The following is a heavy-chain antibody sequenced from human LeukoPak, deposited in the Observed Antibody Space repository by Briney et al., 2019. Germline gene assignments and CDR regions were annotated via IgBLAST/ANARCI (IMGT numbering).Heavy chain of an antibody. D-gene: IGHD3-10*01. Sequence: SETLSLTCAVSGGSISSSNWWSWVRQPPGKGLEWIGEIYHSGSTNYNPSLKSRVTISVDTSKKQFSLKVRTVTAADTAVCYCARGDTNYGSGSYFGHKYYYMDVWGKGTTVTVSS. J-gene: IGHJ6*03. CDR2: IYHSGST. CDR1: GGSISSSNW. V-gene: IGHV4-4*02. CDR3: ARGDTNYGSGSYFGHKYYYMDV.